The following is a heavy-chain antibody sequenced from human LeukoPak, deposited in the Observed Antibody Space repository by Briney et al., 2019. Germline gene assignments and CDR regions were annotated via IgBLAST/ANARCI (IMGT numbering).Heavy chain of an antibody. Sequence: EGSLRLSCAASGFTISNYDMHWVRQKPGKGLEWVSTIHTAGDTYYPDSVKGRFAISRENAKNSLSLQMNSLRAGDTAVYYCARGDYYYSGMDVWGQGTTVTVSS. V-gene: IGHV3-13*01. D-gene: IGHD2-21*01. CDR2: IHTAGDT. CDR1: GFTISNYD. CDR3: ARGDYYYSGMDV. J-gene: IGHJ6*02.